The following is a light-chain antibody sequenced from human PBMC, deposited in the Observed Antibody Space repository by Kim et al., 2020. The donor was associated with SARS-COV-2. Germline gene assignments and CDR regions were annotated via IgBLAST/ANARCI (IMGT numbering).Light chain of an antibody. CDR3: QQYGSPSLT. CDR2: GAS. CDR1: QSVSSSY. J-gene: IGKJ4*01. Sequence: EIVLTQSPGPLSLSPGERATLSCRASQSVSSSYLAWYQQKPGQAPRLLIYGASSRATGIPDRFSGSGSGTDFTLTISRLEPEDFAVYYCQQYGSPSLTFGGGTKVDIK. V-gene: IGKV3-20*01.